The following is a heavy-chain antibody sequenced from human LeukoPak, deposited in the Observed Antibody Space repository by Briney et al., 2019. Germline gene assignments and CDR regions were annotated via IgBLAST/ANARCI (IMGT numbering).Heavy chain of an antibody. CDR3: ARDHTGPGFYNWFDP. V-gene: IGHV4-39*07. J-gene: IGHJ5*02. Sequence: PSETLSLTCTVSGGSISSSSYYWGWIRQPPGKGLEWIGSIYYSGSTYYNPSLKSRVTISVDTSKNQFSLKLSSVTAADTAVYYCARDHTGPGFYNWFDPWGQGTLVTVSS. CDR2: IYYSGST. CDR1: GGSISSSSYY. D-gene: IGHD1-14*01.